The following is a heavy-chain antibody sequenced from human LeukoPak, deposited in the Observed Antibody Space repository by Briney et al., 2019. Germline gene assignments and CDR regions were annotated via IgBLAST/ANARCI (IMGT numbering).Heavy chain of an antibody. V-gene: IGHV3-48*04. CDR1: GFTFSSYS. D-gene: IGHD3-22*01. Sequence: QPGGSLRLSCAASGFTFSSYSMNWVRQAPGKGLEWVSYISSSSSTIYYADSVKGRFTISRDNAKNSLYLQMNSLRAEDTALYYCARHYYDSSGYRYYYYYMDVWGKGTTVTVSS. CDR3: ARHYYDSSGYRYYYYYMDV. CDR2: ISSSSSTI. J-gene: IGHJ6*03.